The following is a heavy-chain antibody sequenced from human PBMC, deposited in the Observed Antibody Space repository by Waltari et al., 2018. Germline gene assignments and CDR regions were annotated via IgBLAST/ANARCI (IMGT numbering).Heavy chain of an antibody. CDR3: AQGPRSYYFDY. J-gene: IGHJ4*02. V-gene: IGHV4-34*01. CDR1: GGSFSGYY. CDR2: IKHSGST. Sequence: QVQLQQWGAGLLKPSETLSLTCAVYGGSFSGYYWSWIRQPPGKGLEWIGEIKHSGSTNYNPSLKSRVTISVDTSKNQFSLKLSSVTAADTAVYYCAQGPRSYYFDYWGQGTLVTVSS.